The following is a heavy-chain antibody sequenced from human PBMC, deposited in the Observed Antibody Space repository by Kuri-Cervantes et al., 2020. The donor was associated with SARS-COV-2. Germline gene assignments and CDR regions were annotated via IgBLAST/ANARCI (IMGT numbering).Heavy chain of an antibody. CDR1: GYTFTSYG. Sequence: ASVKVSCKASGYTFTSYGISWVRQAPGRGLEWMGWISANNGDTNYAQKLQGRVTMTTDTSTSTAYMELRSLRSDDTAVYYCARVFAGYGYYIDVWGKGTTVTVSS. D-gene: IGHD5-18*01. J-gene: IGHJ6*03. V-gene: IGHV1-18*01. CDR3: ARVFAGYGYYIDV. CDR2: ISANNGDT.